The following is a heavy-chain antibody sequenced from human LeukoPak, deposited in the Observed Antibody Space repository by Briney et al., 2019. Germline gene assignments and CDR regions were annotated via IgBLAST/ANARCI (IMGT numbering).Heavy chain of an antibody. CDR1: GYTFTSYY. Sequence: ASVKVSCKASGYTFTSYYMHWVRQAPGQGLEWMGIINPSGGSTSYAQKFQGRVTMTRDTSTSTVYMELSSLRSEDTAVYYCARALRIAVAGTPNWFDPWGQGTLVTVSS. D-gene: IGHD6-19*01. J-gene: IGHJ5*02. V-gene: IGHV1-46*01. CDR3: ARALRIAVAGTPNWFDP. CDR2: INPSGGST.